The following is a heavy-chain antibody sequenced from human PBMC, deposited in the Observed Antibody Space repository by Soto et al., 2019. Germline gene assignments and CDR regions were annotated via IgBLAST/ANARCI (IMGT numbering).Heavy chain of an antibody. Sequence: SEPLSLTCAVYGYSIASGYYWAWIRQSPGKGLEWIGSIYHAGSVYYNPSLNSRVAVSLDTSKNHFSLKLTSVTAADTAVYYCARTFDYYGMDVWGQGTTVTVSS. CDR3: ARTFDYYGMDV. V-gene: IGHV4-38-2*01. CDR2: IYHAGSV. CDR1: GYSIASGYY. J-gene: IGHJ6*02.